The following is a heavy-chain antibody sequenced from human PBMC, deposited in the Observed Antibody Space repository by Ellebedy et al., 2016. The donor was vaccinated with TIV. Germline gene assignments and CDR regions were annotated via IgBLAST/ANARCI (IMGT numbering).Heavy chain of an antibody. CDR1: GYTFTSYS. J-gene: IGHJ4*02. D-gene: IGHD6-13*01. CDR2: LNPIGGST. CDR3: VRDRDYPGTDY. Sequence: ASVKVSCKASGYTFTSYSMYWVRQAPGQGLEWMGILNPIGGSTRYAQKFQGRVTMTRDKSTSTVYMELSSLKSEDTAVYYCVRDRDYPGTDYWGQGTVVTVSS. V-gene: IGHV1-46*01.